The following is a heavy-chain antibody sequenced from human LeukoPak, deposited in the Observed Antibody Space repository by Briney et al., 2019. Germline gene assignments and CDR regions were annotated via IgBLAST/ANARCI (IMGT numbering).Heavy chain of an antibody. V-gene: IGHV4-59*08. J-gene: IGHJ5*02. D-gene: IGHD3/OR15-3a*01. Sequence: SETLSLTCSVSGDSVTTYYWSWILQATGKGLEPIGYVCRDGTTNYTPSLRSRAIMSVDTANNPISLRLPFVPAADTSIYYGAGLDCYDVVGCYNHWGRGTQVTVS. CDR1: GDSVTTYY. CDR2: VCRDGTT. CDR3: AGLDCYDVVGCYNH.